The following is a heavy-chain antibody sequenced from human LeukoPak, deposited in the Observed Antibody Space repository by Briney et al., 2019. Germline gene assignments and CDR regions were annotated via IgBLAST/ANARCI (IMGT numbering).Heavy chain of an antibody. V-gene: IGHV1-2*02. Sequence: ASVTVSCTASGYTFTGYYMHWVRQAPGQGLEWMGLVNPNSGGTDYAQKFQGRVTMTRDTSISTAYMELSRLRSDDTAVYYCALGLGIQLWEGAFDIWGQGTMVTVSS. J-gene: IGHJ3*02. D-gene: IGHD5-18*01. CDR1: GYTFTGYY. CDR3: ALGLGIQLWEGAFDI. CDR2: VNPNSGGT.